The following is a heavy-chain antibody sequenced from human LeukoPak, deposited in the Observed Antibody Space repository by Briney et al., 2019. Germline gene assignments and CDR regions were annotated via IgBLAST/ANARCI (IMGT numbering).Heavy chain of an antibody. CDR3: ARDKGGSYYVYCDY. D-gene: IGHD1-26*01. Sequence: GGSLRLSCAASGFTFSSYAMHWVRQAPGKGLEWVAVISYDGSNKYYADSVKGRFTTSRDNSKNTLYLQMNSLRAEDTAVYYCARDKGGSYYVYCDYWGQGTLVTVSS. CDR2: ISYDGSNK. CDR1: GFTFSSYA. V-gene: IGHV3-30-3*01. J-gene: IGHJ4*02.